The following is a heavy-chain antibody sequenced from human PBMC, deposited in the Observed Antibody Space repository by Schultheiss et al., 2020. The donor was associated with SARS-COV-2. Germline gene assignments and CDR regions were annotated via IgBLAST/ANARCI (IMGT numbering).Heavy chain of an antibody. V-gene: IGHV4-59*01. CDR3: ARGIVVALRRTGGMDV. CDR1: GGSISSYY. CDR2: IYYSGST. Sequence: SETLSLTCTVSGGSISSYYWSWIRQPPGKGLEWIGYIYYSGSTNYNPSLKSRVTISVDTSKNQFSLKVSSVTAADTAVYYCARGIVVALRRTGGMDVWGQGTTVTVSS. J-gene: IGHJ6*02. D-gene: IGHD2-2*01.